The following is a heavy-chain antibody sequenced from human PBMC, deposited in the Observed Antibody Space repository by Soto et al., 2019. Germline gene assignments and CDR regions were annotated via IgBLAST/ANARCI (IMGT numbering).Heavy chain of an antibody. D-gene: IGHD3-22*01. CDR1: GYTFTGYY. V-gene: IGHV1-2*04. CDR2: INPNSGGT. Sequence: ASVKVSCKASGYTFTGYYMHWVRQAPGQGLEWMGWINPNSGGTNYAQKFQGWVTMTRDTSISTAYMELSRLRSDDTAVYYCAREYSYDSSGHPLDYWGQGTLVTVSS. J-gene: IGHJ4*02. CDR3: AREYSYDSSGHPLDY.